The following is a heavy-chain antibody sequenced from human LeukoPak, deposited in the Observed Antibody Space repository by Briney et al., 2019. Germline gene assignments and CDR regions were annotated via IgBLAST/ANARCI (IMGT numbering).Heavy chain of an antibody. CDR2: INPNSGGT. CDR1: GYTFTHYY. J-gene: IGHJ5*02. V-gene: IGHV1-2*02. Sequence: GASLKVSCQASGYTFTHYYMHSVRQAPGQGLEWMGWINPNSGGTNYAQKFQGRVTMTRDTSISTAYLEWSSLKSSDTAMYYCARQPNIRMGFDPWGQGTLVTVSS. D-gene: IGHD3-16*01. CDR3: ARQPNIRMGFDP.